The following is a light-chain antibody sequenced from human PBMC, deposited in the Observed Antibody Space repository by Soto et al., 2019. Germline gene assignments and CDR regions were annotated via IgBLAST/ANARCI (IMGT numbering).Light chain of an antibody. CDR1: KLGDKY. CDR2: QDS. V-gene: IGLV3-1*01. J-gene: IGLJ2*01. CDR3: QAWDNSTYVV. Sequence: SYELTQPPSVSVSPGQTASITCSGEKLGDKYACWYQQKPGQSPVLVIYQDSKRPSGIPERFSGSHSGNTATLTINGTQAMEEADDYCQAWDNSTYVVFGGGTKLTVL.